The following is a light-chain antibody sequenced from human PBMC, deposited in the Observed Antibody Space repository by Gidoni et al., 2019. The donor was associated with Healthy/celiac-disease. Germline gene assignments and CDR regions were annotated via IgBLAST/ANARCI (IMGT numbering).Light chain of an antibody. CDR1: QGISSY. CDR3: QQYYSYPLT. J-gene: IGKJ4*01. V-gene: IGKV1-8*01. Sequence: AIRITQSPSSFSASTGARVHITCRASQGISSYLAWYQQKPGKAPKLLIYASSTLQSGVPSRFSGSGSGTDFTLTISGLQSEDFATYYCQQYYSYPLTFGGGTKVEIK. CDR2: ASS.